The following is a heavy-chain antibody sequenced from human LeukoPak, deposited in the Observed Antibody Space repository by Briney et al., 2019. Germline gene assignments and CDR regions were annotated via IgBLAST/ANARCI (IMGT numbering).Heavy chain of an antibody. J-gene: IGHJ4*02. CDR2: IYYSGST. D-gene: IGHD4-17*01. V-gene: IGHV4-39*07. CDR1: GGSISSSSYY. Sequence: SETLSLTCSVSGGSISSSSYYWGWIRQPPGKGLEWIGSIYYSGSTYYNPSLKSRVTISVDTSKNQFSLKLSSVTAADTAVYYCARDRVDGVTTFYFDYWGQGTLVTVSS. CDR3: ARDRVDGVTTFYFDY.